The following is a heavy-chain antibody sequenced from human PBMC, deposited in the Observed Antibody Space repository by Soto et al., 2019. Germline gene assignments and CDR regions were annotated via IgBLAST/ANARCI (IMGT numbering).Heavy chain of an antibody. CDR2: VWYDGDNK. CDR3: ARDIDRYSYGLDY. J-gene: IGHJ4*02. Sequence: QVQLVESGGGVVQPGRSLRLSCAASGFTVSSYAMHWVRQAPGKGPEWVAVVWYDGDNKYYADSVKGRFTISRDNSTNTLYLQMNSLRAEETAVYYCARDIDRYSYGLDYWGQGTLVTVSS. D-gene: IGHD5-18*01. V-gene: IGHV3-33*01. CDR1: GFTVSSYA.